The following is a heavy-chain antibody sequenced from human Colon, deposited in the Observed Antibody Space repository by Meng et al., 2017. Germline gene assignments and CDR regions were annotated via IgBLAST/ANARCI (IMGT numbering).Heavy chain of an antibody. CDR1: GLIFSKSG. D-gene: IGHD3-10*01. CDR3: ARDKGVTCLDT. Sequence: GESLKISCAASGLIFSKSGMHWVRQAPGKGLEWVAFIWSDGSSKYYTDSVKGRFTISRDNSKNTLSLQMDSLRDEDTAVEYCARDKGVTCLDTWGQGTLVTVSS. J-gene: IGHJ5*01. CDR2: IWSDGSSK. V-gene: IGHV3-30*02.